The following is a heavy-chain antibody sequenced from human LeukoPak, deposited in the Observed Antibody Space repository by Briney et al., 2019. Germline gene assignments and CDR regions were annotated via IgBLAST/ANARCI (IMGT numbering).Heavy chain of an antibody. J-gene: IGHJ4*02. Sequence: GGSLRLSCAASGFTFSSYGMHWVRQAPSKGLEWVAVIWYDGSNKYYADSVKGRFTISRDNSKNTLYLQMNSLRAEDTAVYYCARDQAGDYGDPRPVYYFDYWGQGTLVTVSS. V-gene: IGHV3-33*01. CDR3: ARDQAGDYGDPRPVYYFDY. D-gene: IGHD4-17*01. CDR1: GFTFSSYG. CDR2: IWYDGSNK.